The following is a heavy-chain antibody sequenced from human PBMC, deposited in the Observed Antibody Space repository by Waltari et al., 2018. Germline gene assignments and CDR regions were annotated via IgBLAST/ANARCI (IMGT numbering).Heavy chain of an antibody. CDR2: IYHSGST. J-gene: IGHJ4*02. CDR1: GYSISSGYY. V-gene: IGHV4-38-2*01. CDR3: ARYSTGTSYFDY. Sequence: QVQLQESGPGLVKPSETLSLTCAVSGYSISSGYYWGWIRPPPGKGLEWIGSIYHSGSTYYNPSLKSRVTISVDTSKNQFSLKLSSVTAADTAVYYCARYSTGTSYFDYWGQGTLVTVSS. D-gene: IGHD1-1*01.